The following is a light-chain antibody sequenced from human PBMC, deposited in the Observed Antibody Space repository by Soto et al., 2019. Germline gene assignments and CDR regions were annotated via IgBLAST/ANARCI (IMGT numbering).Light chain of an antibody. CDR3: QQYNSYSWT. Sequence: DIQMTQSPSTLSASVGDRVTITCRASQGISSWLAWYQQKPGKAPKLLIYDASSLESGVPSRFSGSGSGTEFTLTISSLQPDDFATYYCQQYNSYSWTFGQGTKVDIK. CDR2: DAS. CDR1: QGISSW. J-gene: IGKJ1*01. V-gene: IGKV1-5*01.